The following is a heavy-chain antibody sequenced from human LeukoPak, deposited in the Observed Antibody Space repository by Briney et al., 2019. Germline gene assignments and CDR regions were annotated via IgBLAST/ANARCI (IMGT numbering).Heavy chain of an antibody. J-gene: IGHJ4*02. V-gene: IGHV3-30*02. D-gene: IGHD2-2*01. CDR2: IRYDGSNK. Sequence: PGGSLRLSCAASGFTFSSYGMHWVRQAPGKGLEWVAFIRYDGSNKYHADSVKGRFTISRDNSKNTLYLQMNSLRAEDTAVYYCAKVLSVYCSSTSCYRRLDYWGQGTLVTVSS. CDR1: GFTFSSYG. CDR3: AKVLSVYCSSTSCYRRLDY.